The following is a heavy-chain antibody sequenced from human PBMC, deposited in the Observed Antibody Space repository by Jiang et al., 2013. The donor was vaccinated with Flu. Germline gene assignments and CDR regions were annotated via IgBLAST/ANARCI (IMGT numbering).Heavy chain of an antibody. CDR2: INPTSGST. D-gene: IGHD3/OR15-3a*01. CDR1: GYIFTNYY. J-gene: IGHJ4*02. V-gene: IGHV1-46*01. CDR3: ARGESFGRSFDY. Sequence: SGAEVKKPGASVKVSCKASGYIFTNYYLHWVRQAPGRGLEWMGMINPTSGSTDYPQKFQGRVTTTRDTFTSTVYMELRSLKSEDTAVYYCARGESFGRSFDYWGQGTLVTVSS.